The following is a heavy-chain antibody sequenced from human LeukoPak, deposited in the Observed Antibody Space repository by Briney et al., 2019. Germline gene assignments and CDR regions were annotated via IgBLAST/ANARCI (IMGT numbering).Heavy chain of an antibody. D-gene: IGHD1-1*01. CDR2: TYYRGTT. CDR3: ARDWNRYAY. CDR1: GASISSTSYY. V-gene: IGHV4-39*07. J-gene: IGHJ4*02. Sequence: SETLSLTCTVSGASISSTSYYWGWIRQPPGKGLEWIGRTYYRGTTYYNPSLKSRVTISVDTSKNQFSLKLSSVTAADTAVYYCARDWNRYAYWGQGTLVTVSS.